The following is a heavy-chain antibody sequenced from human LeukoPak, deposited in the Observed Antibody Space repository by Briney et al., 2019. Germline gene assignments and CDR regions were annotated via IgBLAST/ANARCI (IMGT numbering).Heavy chain of an antibody. CDR3: ARGGIPSPDVDTAMGSFDY. CDR2: IYYSGST. J-gene: IGHJ4*02. V-gene: IGHV4-59*12. CDR1: GGSISSYY. Sequence: SETLSLTCTVSGGSISSYYWSWIRQPPGKGLEWIGYIYYSGSTNYNPSLKSRVTISVDTSKNQFSLKLSSVTAADTAVYYCARGGIPSPDVDTAMGSFDYWGQGTLVTVSS. D-gene: IGHD5-18*01.